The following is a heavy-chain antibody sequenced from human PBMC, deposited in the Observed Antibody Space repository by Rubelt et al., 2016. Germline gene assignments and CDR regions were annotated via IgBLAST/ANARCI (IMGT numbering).Heavy chain of an antibody. V-gene: IGHV1-46*01. J-gene: IGHJ3*02. CDR2: INPTVGGT. CDR3: ARELNDFDI. CDR1: GYTFTSYY. Sequence: QVQLVQSGAEVKKPGASVKVSCQASGYTFTSYYMHWVRQAPGQGLEYMGIINPTVGGTIYVQKFQGRVTMTRDKSTSSVYMELSSLRSDDTAVYYCARELNDFDIWGQGTMVTVSS.